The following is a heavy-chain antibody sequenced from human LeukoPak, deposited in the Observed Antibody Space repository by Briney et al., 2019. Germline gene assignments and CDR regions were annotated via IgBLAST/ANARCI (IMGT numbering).Heavy chain of an antibody. CDR2: IYPGDSDT. CDR1: GYTFTTYW. Sequence: GESLEISCQGSGYTFTTYWIGWGRKMPGKGLEWMGIIYPGDSDTRYSPSFQGQVTMSAEKSISTAYLQWSSLKASDTAMYYCARRGRSSTYFDYWGQGTLVTVSS. J-gene: IGHJ4*02. CDR3: ARRGRSSTYFDY. V-gene: IGHV5-51*01. D-gene: IGHD6-6*01.